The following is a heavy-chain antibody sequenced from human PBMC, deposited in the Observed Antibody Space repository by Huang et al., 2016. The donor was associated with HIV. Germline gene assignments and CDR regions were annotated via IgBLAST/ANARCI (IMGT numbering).Heavy chain of an antibody. CDR3: ARMFKYDSGGYWGNDAFDI. CDR2: IRYSGST. J-gene: IGHJ3*02. D-gene: IGHD3-22*01. CDR1: GGSFSGHY. Sequence: QVQLQQWGAELLKPSESLSLTCAVSGGSFSGHYWTWIRKPPGRGLEWIGEIRYSGSTTYNPSLKSRVTISGDTAQSQFSLKLNSVTAADTAIYYCARMFKYDSGGYWGNDAFDIWGQGTMVTVSS. V-gene: IGHV4-34*02.